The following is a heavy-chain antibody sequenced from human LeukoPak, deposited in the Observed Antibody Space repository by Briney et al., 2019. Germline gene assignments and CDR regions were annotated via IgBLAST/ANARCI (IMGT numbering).Heavy chain of an antibody. CDR1: GGSINSSSYY. J-gene: IGHJ4*02. V-gene: IGHV4-39*07. CDR2: IYYSGST. CDR3: ARAPPKDYDFDY. Sequence: SETLSLTCTVSGGSINSSSYYWGWIRQPPGKGLEWIGSIYYSGSTYYNPSLKSRVTISVDTSKNQFSLKLSSVTAADTAVYYCARAPPKDYDFDYWGQGTLVTVSS. D-gene: IGHD3-16*01.